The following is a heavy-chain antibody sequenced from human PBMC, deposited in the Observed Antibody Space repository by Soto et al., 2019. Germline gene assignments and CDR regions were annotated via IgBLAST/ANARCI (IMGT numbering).Heavy chain of an antibody. CDR1: GYTFSSYD. CDR3: ARGEKPSSGRYGNWFDN. D-gene: IGHD6-19*01. Sequence: ASVNVSCTASGYTFSSYDINWVRQATGEGLEWMGWMNPNLGNTGYAQKFQGRVTMARNTSISTAYMELSSLRSEDTAVYYCARGEKPSSGRYGNWFDNWGHGTLVPVSP. J-gene: IGHJ5*01. CDR2: MNPNLGNT. V-gene: IGHV1-8*01.